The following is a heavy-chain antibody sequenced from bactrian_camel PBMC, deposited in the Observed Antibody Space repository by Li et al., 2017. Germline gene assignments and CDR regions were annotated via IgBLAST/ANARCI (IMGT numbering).Heavy chain of an antibody. CDR1: GYKYASFC. CDR2: IDEDGDT. D-gene: IGHD1*01. Sequence: VQLVESGGGSVQAGGSLRLSCAVSGYKYASFCMAWFRQAPGREREEVASIDEDGDTTYSDSVKGRFTISKDSAKNTLYLQMDSLKPEDTAMYYCATDRGTIGDCSGQIQYAYWGQGTQVTVS. CDR3: ATDRGTIGDCSGQIQYAY. J-gene: IGHJ4*01. V-gene: IGHV3S55*01.